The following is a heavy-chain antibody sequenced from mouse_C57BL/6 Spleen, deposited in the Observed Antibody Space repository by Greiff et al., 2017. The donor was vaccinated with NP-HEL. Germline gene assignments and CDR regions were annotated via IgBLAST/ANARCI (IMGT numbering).Heavy chain of an antibody. D-gene: IGHD1-1*01. V-gene: IGHV2-2*01. CDR1: GFSLTSYG. CDR2: IWSGGST. Sequence: VQRVESGPGLVQPSQSLSITCTVSGFSLTSYGVHWVRQSPGKGLEWLGVIWSGGSTDYNAAFISRLSISKDNSKSQVFFKMNSLQADDTAIYYCARNAGYGSSYVWFAYWGQGTLVTVSA. CDR3: ARNAGYGSSYVWFAY. J-gene: IGHJ3*01.